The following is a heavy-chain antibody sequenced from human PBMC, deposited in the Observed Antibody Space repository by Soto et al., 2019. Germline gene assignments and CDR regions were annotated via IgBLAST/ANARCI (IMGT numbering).Heavy chain of an antibody. CDR2: INTDGSNT. CDR3: ARDLWSNDNWFEP. J-gene: IGHJ5*02. V-gene: IGHV3-74*01. Sequence: PGGSLRLSCAASGFTFSSYWMHWVRQAPGKGLVWVSRINTDGSNTTYADSVKGRFTISRDHAKKTVYLQMNSLRVEDTAVYFWARDLWSNDNWFEPWGKGTRGTFAS. D-gene: IGHD1-26*01. CDR1: GFTFSSYW.